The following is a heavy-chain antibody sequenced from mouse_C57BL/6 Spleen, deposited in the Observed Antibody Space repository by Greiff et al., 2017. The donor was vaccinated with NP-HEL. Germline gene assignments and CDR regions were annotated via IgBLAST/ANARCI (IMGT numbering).Heavy chain of an antibody. V-gene: IGHV1-64*01. CDR2: IHPNSGST. CDR3: ASPYGYSWFAY. CDR1: GYTFTSYW. Sequence: QVQLQQPGAELVKPGASVKLSCKASGYTFTSYWMHWVKQRPGQGLEWIGMIHPNSGSTNYNEKFKSKATLTVDKSSSTAYMQLSSLTSDDSAVYYCASPYGYSWFAYWGQGTLVTVSA. J-gene: IGHJ3*01. D-gene: IGHD2-2*01.